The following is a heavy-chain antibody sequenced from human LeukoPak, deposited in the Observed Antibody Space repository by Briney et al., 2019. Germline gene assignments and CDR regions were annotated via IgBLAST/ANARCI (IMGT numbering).Heavy chain of an antibody. Sequence: ASVKVSCKASGYTFTSYAMNWVRQAPGQGLEWMGWINPNSGGTNYAQKFQGRVTMTRDTSISTAYMELSRLRSDDTAVYYCARDFGSRDYYMDVWGKGTTVTVSS. CDR1: GYTFTSYA. CDR3: ARDFGSRDYYMDV. D-gene: IGHD3-10*01. J-gene: IGHJ6*03. V-gene: IGHV1-2*02. CDR2: INPNSGGT.